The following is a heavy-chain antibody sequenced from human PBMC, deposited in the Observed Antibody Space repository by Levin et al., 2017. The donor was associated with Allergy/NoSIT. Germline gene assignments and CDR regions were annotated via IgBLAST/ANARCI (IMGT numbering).Heavy chain of an antibody. CDR1: GFTFDDYA. Sequence: GGSLRLSCAASGFTFDDYAMHWVRQAPGKGLEWVSGISWNSGSIGYAVSVKGRFTISRDNAKNSLYLQMNSLRAEDTALYYCAKGGGREPRYNWFDPWGQGTLVTVSS. D-gene: IGHD2-15*01. CDR2: ISWNSGSI. V-gene: IGHV3-9*01. CDR3: AKGGGREPRYNWFDP. J-gene: IGHJ5*02.